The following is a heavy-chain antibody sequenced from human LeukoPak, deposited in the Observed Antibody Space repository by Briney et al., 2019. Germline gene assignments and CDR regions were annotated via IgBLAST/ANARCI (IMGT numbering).Heavy chain of an antibody. J-gene: IGHJ5*02. CDR3: TKNNWFDP. V-gene: IGHV4-34*01. CDR2: ISHGGTT. Sequence: SETLSLTCAVYGGSFSGYYWSWIRQPPRKGLEWIGEISHGGTTNYNPSLKSRVTISADTSKNQFSLKLSSVTAADTATYYCTKNNWFDPWGQGTLVTVSS. CDR1: GGSFSGYY.